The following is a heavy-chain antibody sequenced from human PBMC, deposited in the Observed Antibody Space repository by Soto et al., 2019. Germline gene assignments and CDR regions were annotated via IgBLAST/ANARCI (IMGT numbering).Heavy chain of an antibody. D-gene: IGHD6-19*01. V-gene: IGHV1-8*01. J-gene: IGHJ4*02. CDR3: ARGRLVAGTVDY. CDR1: GYNFTSYD. Sequence: QVQLVQSGAEVKKPGASVKVSCKASGYNFTSYDIKWVRQATGQGLEWMGWMNPSTGSTGFAQKFQGRVTMISNTSISTAYLELSSLTSEDTAVYYCARGRLVAGTVDYWGQGTLVTVSS. CDR2: MNPSTGST.